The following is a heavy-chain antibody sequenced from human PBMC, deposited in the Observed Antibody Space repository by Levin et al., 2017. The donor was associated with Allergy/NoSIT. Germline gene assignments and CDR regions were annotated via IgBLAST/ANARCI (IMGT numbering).Heavy chain of an antibody. Sequence: GGSLRLSCAASGFTFSSYGMHWVRQAPGKGLEWVAVISYDGSNKYYADSVKGRFTISRDNSKNTLYLQMNSLRAEETAVYYCAKLCIAVAGNFDYWGQGTLVTVSS. CDR3: AKLCIAVAGNFDY. CDR2: ISYDGSNK. CDR1: GFTFSSYG. D-gene: IGHD6-19*01. J-gene: IGHJ4*02. V-gene: IGHV3-30*18.